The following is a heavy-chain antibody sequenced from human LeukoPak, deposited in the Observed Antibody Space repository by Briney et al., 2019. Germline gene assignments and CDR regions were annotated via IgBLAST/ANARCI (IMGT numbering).Heavy chain of an antibody. V-gene: IGHV4-34*01. CDR1: AGSFSGYY. D-gene: IGHD3-3*01. CDR3: ARVHRDYYFWSGYLRGDFDP. J-gene: IGHJ5*02. Sequence: SETLSLTCAVYAGSFSGYYWSWIRQPPGKGLEWIGEINHSGSTNYNPSLKSRVTISVDTSKSQFSLKLGSVTAADTAVYYCARVHRDYYFWSGYLRGDFDPWGQGTLVTVSS. CDR2: INHSGST.